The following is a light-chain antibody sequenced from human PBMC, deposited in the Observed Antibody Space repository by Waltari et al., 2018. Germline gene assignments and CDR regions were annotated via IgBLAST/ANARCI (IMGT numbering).Light chain of an antibody. CDR1: QSISSW. V-gene: IGKV1-5*01. Sequence: DIQMTQSPSTLSASLGDTVPITCRASQSISSWLAWYQQKPGKVPKLLIDDASSLESGVPSRFSGSGSGTEFTLTISSLQPDDFATYYCQQYNSYSWTFGQGTKVEIK. CDR2: DAS. J-gene: IGKJ1*01. CDR3: QQYNSYSWT.